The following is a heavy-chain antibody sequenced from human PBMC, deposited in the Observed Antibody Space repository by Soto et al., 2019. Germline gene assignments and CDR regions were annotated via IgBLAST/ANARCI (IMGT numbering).Heavy chain of an antibody. CDR2: ISSSTSYV. CDR1: GFTFSRYR. D-gene: IGHD2-2*01. V-gene: IGHV3-21*06. J-gene: IGHJ5*01. Sequence: PGGSLRLSCAASGFTFSRYRMNWLGQAPGKGLEWVASISSSTSYVYYADSVKGRFSTSRDNAKNILYLEMYALRTEDTAVYYCARDPSEGRVGNWFESWGQGTLVTVSS. CDR3: ARDPSEGRVGNWFES.